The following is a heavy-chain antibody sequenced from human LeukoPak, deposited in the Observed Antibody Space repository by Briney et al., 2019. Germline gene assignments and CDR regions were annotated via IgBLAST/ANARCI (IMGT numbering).Heavy chain of an antibody. D-gene: IGHD5-18*01. Sequence: PSETLSLTCAVYGGSFSGYYWSWIRQPPRKGLEWIGEINHSGSTNYNPSLKSRVTISVDTSKNQFSLKLSSVTAADTAVYYCARGHRYSYGSWFPWTPSDHPDYWGQGTLVTVSS. CDR3: ARGHRYSYGSWFPWTPSDHPDY. J-gene: IGHJ4*02. CDR2: INHSGST. CDR1: GGSFSGYY. V-gene: IGHV4-34*01.